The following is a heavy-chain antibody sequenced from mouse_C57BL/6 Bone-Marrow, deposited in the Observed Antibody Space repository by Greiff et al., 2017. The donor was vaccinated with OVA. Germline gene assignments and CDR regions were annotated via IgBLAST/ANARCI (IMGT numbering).Heavy chain of an antibody. CDR1: GFTFSSYA. J-gene: IGHJ4*01. V-gene: IGHV5-9-1*02. CDR2: ISSGGDYI. CDR3: TSGLYDGYYYAMDY. D-gene: IGHD2-3*01. Sequence: EVHLVESGEGLVKPGGSLKLSCAASGFTFSSYAMSWVRQTPEKRLEWVAYISSGGDYIYYADTVKGRFTISRDNARNTLYLQMSSLKSEDTAMYYCTSGLYDGYYYAMDYWGQGTSVTVSS.